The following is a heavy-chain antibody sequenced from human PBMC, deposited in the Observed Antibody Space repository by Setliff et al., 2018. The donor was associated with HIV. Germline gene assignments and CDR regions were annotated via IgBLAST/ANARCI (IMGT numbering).Heavy chain of an antibody. D-gene: IGHD6-19*01. Sequence: PSETLSLTCAVSGYSISSGYYWGWIRQPPGKGLEWIGSIYHSGSTYYNPSLKSRVTISVDTSKNQFSLKLSSVTAADTALYYCARDGGSSGWYFVLGYSDYWGPGTLVTVSS. J-gene: IGHJ4*02. CDR3: ARDGGSSGWYFVLGYSDY. V-gene: IGHV4-38-2*02. CDR1: GYSISSGYY. CDR2: IYHSGST.